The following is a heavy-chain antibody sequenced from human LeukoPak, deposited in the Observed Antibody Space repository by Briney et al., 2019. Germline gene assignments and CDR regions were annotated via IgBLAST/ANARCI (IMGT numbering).Heavy chain of an antibody. CDR2: ISSSGSTI. Sequence: GGSLRLSCAASGFSFSSYEMNWVRQAPGKGLEWVSYISSSGSTIYYADSVKGRFTISRDNAKNSLYLQMNSLRAEDTAVYYCARDLRGGYYGMDVWGQGTTVTVSS. V-gene: IGHV3-48*03. CDR1: GFSFSSYE. J-gene: IGHJ6*02. CDR3: ARDLRGGYYGMDV. D-gene: IGHD4-17*01.